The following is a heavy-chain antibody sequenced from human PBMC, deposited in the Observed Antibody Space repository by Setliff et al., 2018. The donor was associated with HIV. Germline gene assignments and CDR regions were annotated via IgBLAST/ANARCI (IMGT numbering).Heavy chain of an antibody. Sequence: PSETLSLTCTVSGGSITRTPYYWGWIRQPPGKGLEWIGSIYHTGITYDNPSLKSRVTISVDRSKNQFFLRLTSVTAADTAVYYCARGSYRGSGFFVRYFDFWGQGTMVTVPQ. D-gene: IGHD3-3*01. CDR2: IYHTGIT. CDR1: GGSITRTPYY. V-gene: IGHV4-39*07. CDR3: ARGSYRGSGFFVRYFDF. J-gene: IGHJ4*03.